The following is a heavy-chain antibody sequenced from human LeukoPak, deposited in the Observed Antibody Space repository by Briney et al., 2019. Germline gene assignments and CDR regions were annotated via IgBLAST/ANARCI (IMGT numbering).Heavy chain of an antibody. V-gene: IGHV3-23*01. CDR2: ISGGGGST. Sequence: GGSLRLSCAASAFTFSSYAMNWVRQAPGKGLEWVSGISGGGGSTYYADSVKGRFTISRDNSKNTLYLQMDSLRAEDTALYYCAKGSGINHYHWIDPWGQGTLVTVSS. CDR1: AFTFSSYA. J-gene: IGHJ5*02. D-gene: IGHD1-14*01. CDR3: AKGSGINHYHWIDP.